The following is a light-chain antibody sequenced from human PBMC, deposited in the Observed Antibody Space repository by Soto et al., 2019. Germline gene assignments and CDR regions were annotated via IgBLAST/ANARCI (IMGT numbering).Light chain of an antibody. CDR1: QSVSSF. Sequence: EIVLTQSPGTLPLSPGERATLSCRATQSVSSFLAWSQHKPGQAPRLLVYSASNRATGTPARFSGSGSGTDFTLTISRLEPEDFAVYYCQQYGSLSWTFGQGTRVEIK. CDR2: SAS. CDR3: QQYGSLSWT. J-gene: IGKJ1*01. V-gene: IGKV3-20*01.